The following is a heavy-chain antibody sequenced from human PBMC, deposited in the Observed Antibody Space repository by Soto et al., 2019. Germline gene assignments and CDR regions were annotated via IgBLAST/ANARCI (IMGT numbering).Heavy chain of an antibody. CDR2: ISYDGSNK. D-gene: IGHD6-19*01. CDR1: GFTFSSYA. Sequence: GGSLRLSCAASGFTFSSYAMHWVRQAPGKGLEWVAVISYDGSNKYYADSVKGRFTISRDNSKNTLYLQMNSLRAEDTAVYYCARDSTPGIAVWSFDYWGQGTLVTVSS. CDR3: ARDSTPGIAVWSFDY. V-gene: IGHV3-30-3*01. J-gene: IGHJ4*02.